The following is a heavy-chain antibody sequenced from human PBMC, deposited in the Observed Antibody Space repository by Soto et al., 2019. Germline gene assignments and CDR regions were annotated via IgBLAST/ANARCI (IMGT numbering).Heavy chain of an antibody. D-gene: IGHD2-2*02. V-gene: IGHV3-23*01. J-gene: IGHJ4*02. CDR1: GFTFSSYA. Sequence: GGSLRLSCAASGFTFSSYAMSLVRQALGKGLECVSAISGSGGSAYYTDSVKGQFTISRDNSKNTLYLKINSLRAEDTAVYYCAKSSLDYTGGHREFDSWGQGTLVTVSS. CDR2: ISGSGGSA. CDR3: AKSSLDYTGGHREFDS.